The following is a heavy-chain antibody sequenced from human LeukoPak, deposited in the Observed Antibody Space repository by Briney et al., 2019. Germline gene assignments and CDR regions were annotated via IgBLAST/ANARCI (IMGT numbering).Heavy chain of an antibody. J-gene: IGHJ1*01. V-gene: IGHV5-51*06. CDR2: IYPGDSDT. D-gene: IGHD5-18*01. Sequence: ESPKISCKGSGYSFTSYWIGWVRQMPGKGLDWIGIIYPGDSDTRYSPSFQGQVTISADKSSSTAYLQWSRLEDSDAAIYSRASPRSNGCGYYCQYWGQGTLVTVSS. CDR3: ASPRSNGCGYYCQY. CDR1: GYSFTSYW.